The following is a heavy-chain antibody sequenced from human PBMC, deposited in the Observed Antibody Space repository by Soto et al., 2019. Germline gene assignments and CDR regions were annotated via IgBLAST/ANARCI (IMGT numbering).Heavy chain of an antibody. V-gene: IGHV3-66*01. J-gene: IGHJ4*01. Sequence: GGSLRLSCAASGFTVRSSYMSWVRQVPGKGLEWVSIIYSDDYTYYAASVKGRFTISRDNSRNTLYLQMSSLRAEDTAVYYCAKRRHCPSTTCFDYWGQGTLVTVSS. D-gene: IGHD2-2*01. CDR2: IYSDDYT. CDR1: GFTVRSSY. CDR3: AKRRHCPSTTCFDY.